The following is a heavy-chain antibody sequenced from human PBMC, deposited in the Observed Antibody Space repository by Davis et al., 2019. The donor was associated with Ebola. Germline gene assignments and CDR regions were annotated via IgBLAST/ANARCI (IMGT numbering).Heavy chain of an antibody. Sequence: PGGSLRLSCAASGFTFSSYEMNWVRQAPGKGLEWVSYISSSGSTIYYADSVKGRFTISRDNAKNSLYLQMNSLRAEDTAVYYCASILRGYSYGMDVWGQGTTVTVSS. CDR3: ASILRGYSYGMDV. D-gene: IGHD5-18*01. J-gene: IGHJ6*02. CDR2: ISSSGSTI. CDR1: GFTFSSYE. V-gene: IGHV3-48*03.